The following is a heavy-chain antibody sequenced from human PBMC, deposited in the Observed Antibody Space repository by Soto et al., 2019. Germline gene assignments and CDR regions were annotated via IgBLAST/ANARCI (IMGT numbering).Heavy chain of an antibody. CDR2: INAGNGNT. CDR3: AKDYRKGANWFDP. Sequence: ASVKVSCKASGYTFTSYAMHWVRQAPGQRLEWMGWINAGNGNTKYSQKFQGRVTITRDTSASTAYMELSSLRSEDTAVYYCAKDYRKGANWFDPGGQGPRVTVSS. J-gene: IGHJ5*02. V-gene: IGHV1-3*01. CDR1: GYTFTSYA. D-gene: IGHD4-4*01.